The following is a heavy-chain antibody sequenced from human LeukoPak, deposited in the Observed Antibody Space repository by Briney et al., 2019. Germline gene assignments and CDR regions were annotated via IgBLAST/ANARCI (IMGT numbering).Heavy chain of an antibody. Sequence: GASVKVSCKASGYTFTGYYMHWVRQAPGQGLEWMGWINPNSGGTNYAQKFQGRVTMTRDTSISTAYMELSRLRSDDTAVYYCARGWTGYSSSPNNWFDPWGQGTLVTVSP. V-gene: IGHV1-2*02. CDR2: INPNSGGT. CDR3: ARGWTGYSSSPNNWFDP. D-gene: IGHD6-6*01. J-gene: IGHJ5*02. CDR1: GYTFTGYY.